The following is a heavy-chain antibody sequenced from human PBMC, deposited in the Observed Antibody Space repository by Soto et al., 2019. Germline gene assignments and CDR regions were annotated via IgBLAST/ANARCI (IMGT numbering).Heavy chain of an antibody. CDR2: VNPILSMS. D-gene: IGHD3-10*01. Sequence: QVQLVQSGAEVKRPGSSVKVSCKASGDTFNFYSINWVRQAPGVGLEWVGRVNPILSMSNYAQRFQGRVTMTADKSTSPAYRELRSLRSEDTAIYYCASSYGSGYRAFDYWGQGALVTVSS. J-gene: IGHJ4*02. V-gene: IGHV1-69*02. CDR1: GDTFNFYS. CDR3: ASSYGSGYRAFDY.